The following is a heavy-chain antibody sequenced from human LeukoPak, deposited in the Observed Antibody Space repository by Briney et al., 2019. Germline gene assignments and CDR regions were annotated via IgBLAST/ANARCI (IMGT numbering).Heavy chain of an antibody. V-gene: IGHV7-4-1*02. CDR3: ARKGVVYYYYYMDV. CDR2: INTNTGNP. CDR1: GYTFTRYA. J-gene: IGHJ6*03. Sequence: ASVKVSCKASGYTFTRYAINWVRQAPGQGLEWMGWINTNTGNPTYAQGFTGRFVFSLDTSVSTAYLQISSLKAEDTAVYYCARKGVVYYYYYMDVWGKGTTVTVSS. D-gene: IGHD2-21*01.